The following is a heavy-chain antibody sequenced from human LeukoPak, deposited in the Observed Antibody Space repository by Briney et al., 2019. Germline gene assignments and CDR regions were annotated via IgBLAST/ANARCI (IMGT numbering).Heavy chain of an antibody. CDR1: GFTFDNFA. CDR3: AKDRAYYHLWDGYYRNWFDP. Sequence: GGSLRLSCAASGFTFDNFAMTWVRQAPGKGLEWVSGISGSGGSAYSIDSVKGQFIISRDNSKNTLYLQMNSVSAEDTAVYYCAKDRAYYHLWDGYYRNWFDPWGQGTLVIVSS. V-gene: IGHV3-23*01. CDR2: ISGSGGSA. D-gene: IGHD3-3*02. J-gene: IGHJ5*02.